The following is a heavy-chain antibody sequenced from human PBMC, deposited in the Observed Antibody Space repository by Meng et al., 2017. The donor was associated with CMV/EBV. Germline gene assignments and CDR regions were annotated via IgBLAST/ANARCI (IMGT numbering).Heavy chain of an antibody. V-gene: IGHV2-5*01. CDR3: AHAYDDFWSGYYLGAFDI. CDR2: IDWKDDK. J-gene: IGHJ3*02. Sequence: SGPTLVKPTQTLTLTCTFSGFPLNTSGVSVGWIRQPPGKALEWLALIDWKDDKRYSPSLQTRLTVTKDTSTNEVVLTMTNMDAVDTGTYFCAHAYDDFWSGYYLGAFDIWGQGTLVTVSS. D-gene: IGHD3-3*01. CDR1: GFPLNTSGVS.